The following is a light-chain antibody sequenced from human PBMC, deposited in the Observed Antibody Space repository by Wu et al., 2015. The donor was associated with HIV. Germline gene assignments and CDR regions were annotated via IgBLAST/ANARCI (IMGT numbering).Light chain of an antibody. CDR2: CI. CDR1: QSIRTN. Sequence: SVSPGKRRTLFCRASQSIRTNLAWYHAKTWPVSTAPHLWCIHQGHWCPPRFSGSGSGMEFSLTISSMQSEDFAVYYCQQYKNWLRTFGQGTKVEIK. CDR3: QQYKNWLRT. V-gene: IGKV3-15*01. J-gene: IGKJ1*01.